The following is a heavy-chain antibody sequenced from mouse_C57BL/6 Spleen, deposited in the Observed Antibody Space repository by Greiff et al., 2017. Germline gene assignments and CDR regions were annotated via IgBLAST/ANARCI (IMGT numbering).Heavy chain of an antibody. CDR2: INPNNGGT. D-gene: IGHD1-1*01. CDR3: AVYYYGSRAYYFDY. Sequence: EVQLQQSGPELVKPGASVKISCKASGYTFTDYYMNWVKQSHGKSLEWIGDINPNNGGTSYNQKFKGKATLTVDKSSSTAYMALRSLTSEDSAVYYCAVYYYGSRAYYFDYWGQGTTLTVSS. CDR1: GYTFTDYY. V-gene: IGHV1-26*01. J-gene: IGHJ2*01.